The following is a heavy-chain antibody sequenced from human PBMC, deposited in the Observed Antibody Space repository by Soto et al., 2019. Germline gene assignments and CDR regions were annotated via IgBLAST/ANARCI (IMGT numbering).Heavy chain of an antibody. D-gene: IGHD6-13*01. CDR1: GFTFSSYA. J-gene: IGHJ6*02. CDR2: ISGSGGST. V-gene: IGHV3-23*01. Sequence: GGSPRLSCAASGFTFSSYAMSWVRQAPGKGLEWVSAISGSGGSTYYADSVKGRFTISRDNSKNTLYLQMNSLRAEDTAVYYCAKDGAAAGANYYYYYGMDVWGQGTTVTVSS. CDR3: AKDGAAAGANYYYYYGMDV.